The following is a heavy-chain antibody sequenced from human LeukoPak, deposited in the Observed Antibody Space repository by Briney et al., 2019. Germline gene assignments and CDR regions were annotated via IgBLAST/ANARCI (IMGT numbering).Heavy chain of an antibody. Sequence: ETLSLTCTVSGGSISSGGYYWSWIRQPPGKALEWLAHIFSNDEKSYSASLKSRLTISKDTSKSQVVLTMTNMDPVDTATYYCAWIRTPYYDSSGYYSTWGQGTLVTVSS. CDR1: GGSISSGGYY. D-gene: IGHD3-22*01. CDR3: AWIRTPYYDSSGYYST. CDR2: IFSNDEK. J-gene: IGHJ4*02. V-gene: IGHV2-26*04.